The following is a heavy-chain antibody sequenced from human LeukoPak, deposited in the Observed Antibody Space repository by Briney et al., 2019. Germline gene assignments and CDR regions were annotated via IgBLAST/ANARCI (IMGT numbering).Heavy chain of an antibody. V-gene: IGHV3-48*03. Sequence: SXGSISSYYWSWVRQAPGKGRERVSYISSSGSTIYYAESVKGRFTISRDNAKNSLYMQMNSLRAEDTAVYYCAXSLYSYGYLYFDYWGQGTLVTVSS. D-gene: IGHD5-18*01. J-gene: IGHJ4*02. CDR3: AXSLYSYGYLYFDY. CDR2: ISSSGSTI. CDR1: XGSISSYY.